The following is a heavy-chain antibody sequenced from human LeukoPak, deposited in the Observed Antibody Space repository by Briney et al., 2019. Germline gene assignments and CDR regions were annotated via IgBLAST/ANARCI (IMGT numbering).Heavy chain of an antibody. Sequence: ASGQFSCHASGYISINYDINWVRPATGQGLEWMGRMNPNNGNTGYAQKFRGRVTITRDTSINTAYMELSRLSSEDTAIYYCARMNKSGRNNWFDPWGQGTLVTVSS. CDR2: MNPNNGNT. J-gene: IGHJ5*02. D-gene: IGHD1/OR15-1a*01. CDR1: GYISINYD. V-gene: IGHV1-8*03. CDR3: ARMNKSGRNNWFDP.